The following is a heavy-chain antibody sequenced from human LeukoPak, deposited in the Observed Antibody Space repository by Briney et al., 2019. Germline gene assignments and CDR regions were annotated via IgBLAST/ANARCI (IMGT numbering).Heavy chain of an antibody. J-gene: IGHJ4*02. CDR3: AKDRWIGSGSRYYFDY. CDR2: ISSSSSYI. CDR1: GFTFSSYS. D-gene: IGHD4-23*01. V-gene: IGHV3-21*04. Sequence: PGGSLRLSCAASGFTFSSYSMNWVRQAPGKGLEWVSSISSSSSYIYYADPVKGRFTISRDNAKNSLYLQMNSLRAEDTAVYYCAKDRWIGSGSRYYFDYWGQGTLVTVSS.